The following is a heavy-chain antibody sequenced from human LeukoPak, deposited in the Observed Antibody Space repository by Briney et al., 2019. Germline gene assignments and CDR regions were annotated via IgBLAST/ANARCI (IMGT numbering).Heavy chain of an antibody. CDR2: IKEDGSEK. V-gene: IGHV3-7*01. CDR1: GFTFSSYW. Sequence: GGSLRLSCAASGFTFSSYWMSWVRQAPGKGLEWVANIKEDGSEKYYVDSVKGRFTISRDNAKSPLYLQMNSLRTEDTAVYYCANHLACGSTSCPPFDDWGQGTLVTVSS. J-gene: IGHJ4*02. D-gene: IGHD2-2*01. CDR3: ANHLACGSTSCPPFDD.